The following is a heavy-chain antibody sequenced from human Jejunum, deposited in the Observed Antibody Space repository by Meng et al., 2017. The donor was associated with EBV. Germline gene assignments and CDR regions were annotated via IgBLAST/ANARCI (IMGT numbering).Heavy chain of an antibody. CDR1: GESCSEHC. CDR3: ARVVNWDYGDYGAFDY. V-gene: IGHV4-34*01. CDR2: INQTGST. J-gene: IGHJ4*02. Sequence: VLLQPWGEGLLEPSEVRPLSCAVSGESCSEHCWSWSRQPPGRGLEWIGDINQTGSTTYNPSLESRVTLSVDTSKNQFSLRLNSVTAADTAIYYCARVVNWDYGDYGAFDYWGQGALVTVSS. D-gene: IGHD4-17*01.